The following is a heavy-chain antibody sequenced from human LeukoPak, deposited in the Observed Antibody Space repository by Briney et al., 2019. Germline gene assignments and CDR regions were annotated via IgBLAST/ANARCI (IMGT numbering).Heavy chain of an antibody. J-gene: IGHJ4*02. D-gene: IGHD5-18*01. CDR3: AKQQGALIQQWYFDY. CDR2: VEKTGGRA. CDR1: GFKFRDYA. Sequence: GGSLRLSCAASGFKFRDYAMSWVRQAPGKGQEWVSTVEKTGGRAYYADSVKGRSTVSRDNSKNTLYLQMNSLRAEDTALYYCAKQQGALIQQWYFDYWGQGTLVTVSS. V-gene: IGHV3-23*01.